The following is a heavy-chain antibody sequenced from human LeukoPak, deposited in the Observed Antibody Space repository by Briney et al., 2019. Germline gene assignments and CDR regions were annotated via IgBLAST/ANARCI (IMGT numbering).Heavy chain of an antibody. D-gene: IGHD3/OR15-3a*01. Sequence: GGSLRLSCAASGFIVSSNYMSWVRQAPGKGLEWVTVIYGGGSTYYADSVKGRFTISRDNSKNTAYLQMNSLRAEDTAVYYCASGLNYYGYWGQGTLVTVSS. CDR3: ASGLNYYGY. J-gene: IGHJ4*02. V-gene: IGHV3-66*01. CDR1: GFIVSSNY. CDR2: IYGGGST.